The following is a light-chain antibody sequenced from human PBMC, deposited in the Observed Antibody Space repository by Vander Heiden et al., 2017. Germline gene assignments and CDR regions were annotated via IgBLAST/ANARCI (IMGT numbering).Light chain of an antibody. CDR3: QQYNSYSIST. CDR2: KAS. J-gene: IGKJ3*01. Sequence: DIQMTQSPSTLSASVGDRVTITCRASQSISSWLAWYQQKPGKAPKLLIYKASSLESGVPSRFSGSGSGTEFTLTISSRQPDDFATYYCQQYNSYSISTFGHGTKVDIK. V-gene: IGKV1-5*03. CDR1: QSISSW.